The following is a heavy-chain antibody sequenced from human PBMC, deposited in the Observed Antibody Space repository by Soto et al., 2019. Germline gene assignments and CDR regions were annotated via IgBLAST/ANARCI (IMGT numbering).Heavy chain of an antibody. J-gene: IGHJ4*02. CDR3: ARDTSDYFDY. V-gene: IGHV1-18*01. D-gene: IGHD2-2*01. CDR1: GNIFTSYG. CDR2: ISAYNGNT. Sequence: ASVKVSCKASGNIFTSYGISWVRQAPGQGLEWMGWISAYNGNTNYAQKLQGRVTMTTDTSTSTAYMELRSLRSDDAAVYYCARDTSDYFDYWGQGTLVTVSS.